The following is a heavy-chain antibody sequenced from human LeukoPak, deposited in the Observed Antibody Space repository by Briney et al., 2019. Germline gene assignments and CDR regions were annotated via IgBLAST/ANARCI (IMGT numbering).Heavy chain of an antibody. Sequence: GGSLRLSCAASGFTFNNYAMTWVRQAPGKGLEWVSVINGGGSSYYADSVKGRFTVSRDNSKNTLYLQMNSLRDEDTAVYYCAKGQGYNYGDSIDYWGQGTLVTVSS. V-gene: IGHV3-23*01. CDR2: INGGGSS. CDR3: AKGQGYNYGDSIDY. J-gene: IGHJ4*02. D-gene: IGHD5-18*01. CDR1: GFTFNNYA.